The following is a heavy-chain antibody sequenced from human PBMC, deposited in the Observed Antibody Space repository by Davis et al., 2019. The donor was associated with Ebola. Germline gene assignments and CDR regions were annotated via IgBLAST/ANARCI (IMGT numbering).Heavy chain of an antibody. CDR2: IWYDGSNK. V-gene: IGHV3-33*01. J-gene: IGHJ4*02. Sequence: PGGSLRLSCAASGFNFSSYGMHWVRQAPGKGLEWVAVIWYDGSNKYYADSVKGRFTISRDNSKNTLYLQMNSLRAEDTAVYYCAMGGQTYDYWGQGTLVTVSS. D-gene: IGHD1-26*01. CDR3: AMGGQTYDY. CDR1: GFNFSSYG.